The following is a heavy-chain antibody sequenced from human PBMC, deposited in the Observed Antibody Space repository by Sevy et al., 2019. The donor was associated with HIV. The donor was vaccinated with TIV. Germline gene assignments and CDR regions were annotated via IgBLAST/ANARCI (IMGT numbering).Heavy chain of an antibody. CDR3: VRAIAADGSF. V-gene: IGHV3-7*01. J-gene: IGHJ4*02. CDR2: IKQDGSVE. CDR1: GFTLNSYW. Sequence: GGSLRLSCVASGFTLNSYWMHWVRQAPGKGLEWVANIKQDGSVEYYVDSVKGRFTISRDNARNLLYLQMNSLRVEDTALYYCVRAIAADGSFWGQGTLVTVSS. D-gene: IGHD6-13*01.